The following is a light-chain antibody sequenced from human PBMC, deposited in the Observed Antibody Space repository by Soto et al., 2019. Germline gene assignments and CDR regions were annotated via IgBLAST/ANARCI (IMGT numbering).Light chain of an antibody. CDR3: QQSYSTPYT. V-gene: IGKV1-39*01. J-gene: IGKJ2*01. Sequence: DIQMTQSPSSLSAAVGDRVTITCRASQSISSYLNWYQQKPGKAPKLLIYAASSLQSVVPSRFSGSGSGTDFTLTISRLQPEDFATYYCQQSYSTPYTFGQATKLEIK. CDR2: AAS. CDR1: QSISSY.